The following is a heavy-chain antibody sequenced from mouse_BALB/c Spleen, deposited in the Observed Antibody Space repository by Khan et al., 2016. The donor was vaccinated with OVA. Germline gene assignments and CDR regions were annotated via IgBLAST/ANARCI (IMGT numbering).Heavy chain of an antibody. CDR3: AREDYYDSNHYAMDY. CDR2: ISPGNGTP. CDR1: GYTFTSYW. Sequence: DLVKPGASVKLSCKASGYTFTSYWINWIKQRPGQGLEWIGRISPGNGTPSYNEMFKGKATLTVDTSSSTAYIQLSSLSSEDSAVYFCAREDYYDSNHYAMDYWGQGTSVTVPS. J-gene: IGHJ4*01. V-gene: IGHV1S41*01. D-gene: IGHD1-1*01.